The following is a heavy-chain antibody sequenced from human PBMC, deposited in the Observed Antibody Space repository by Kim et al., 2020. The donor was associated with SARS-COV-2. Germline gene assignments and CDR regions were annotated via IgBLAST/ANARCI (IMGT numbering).Heavy chain of an antibody. V-gene: IGHV3-23*01. D-gene: IGHD4-17*01. CDR3: AKDSVRLLNDYGDYFDY. J-gene: IGHJ4*02. Sequence: VKGRLPIPRDNSKTTLYLQMNSLRAEDTAVYYCAKDSVRLLNDYGDYFDYWGQGTLVTVSS.